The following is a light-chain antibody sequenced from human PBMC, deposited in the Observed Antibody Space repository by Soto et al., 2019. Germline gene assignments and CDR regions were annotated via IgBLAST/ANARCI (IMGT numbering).Light chain of an antibody. J-gene: IGLJ1*01. CDR2: EVN. CDR1: SSDVGGYNY. V-gene: IGLV2-8*01. CDR3: SSYAGSNNIRYV. Sequence: QSALTQPPSASGSPGQSVTISCTGTSSDVGGYNYVSWYQHHPGKAPKLMIYEVNKRPSGVPDRFSGSKSANTASLTVSGLQAEDDADYYCSSYAGSNNIRYVFGTGTKLTVL.